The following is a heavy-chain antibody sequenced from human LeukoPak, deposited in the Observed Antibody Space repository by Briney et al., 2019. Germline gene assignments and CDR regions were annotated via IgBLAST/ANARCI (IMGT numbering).Heavy chain of an antibody. V-gene: IGHV3-30*04. CDR2: ISYDGSNK. CDR1: GFTFSSYA. CDR3: ARDMGYYDFWSGFDY. D-gene: IGHD3-3*01. Sequence: GSLRLSCAASGFTFSSYAMSWVRQAPGKGLEWVTLISYDGSNKYYADSVKGRLTISRDNSKNTLYLQMNSLRVEDTAVYYCARDMGYYDFWSGFDYWGQGTLVTVSS. J-gene: IGHJ4*02.